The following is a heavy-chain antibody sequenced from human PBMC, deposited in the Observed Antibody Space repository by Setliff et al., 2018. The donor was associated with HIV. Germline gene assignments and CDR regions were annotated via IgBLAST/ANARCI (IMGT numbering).Heavy chain of an antibody. V-gene: IGHV4-59*12. D-gene: IGHD5-12*01. CDR2: IFYGGNA. Sequence: SETLSLTCTVPAGAIRSYYWSWIRQSPGKGLEWIGYIFYGGNANYSPSLKGRVTMSLDTSRNQFSLKLTSVTAADTAVYYCASTGHIEIDPLQPFEIWGQGTMVTVSS. CDR3: ASTGHIEIDPLQPFEI. J-gene: IGHJ3*02. CDR1: AGAIRSYY.